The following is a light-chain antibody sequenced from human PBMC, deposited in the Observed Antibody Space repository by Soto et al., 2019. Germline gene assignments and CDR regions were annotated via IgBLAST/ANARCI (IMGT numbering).Light chain of an antibody. CDR1: RSVGSLY. CDR2: ATS. Sequence: EIVLTQSPGTVYLSPGERATLSCRASRSVGSLYLAWYAQKPGQAPRLLMYATSSRATGIPDRFSGSGSGTDLTITISSLEPEDFAVYYCQHYGDSARTFGPGTRLEIK. J-gene: IGKJ5*01. CDR3: QHYGDSART. V-gene: IGKV3-20*01.